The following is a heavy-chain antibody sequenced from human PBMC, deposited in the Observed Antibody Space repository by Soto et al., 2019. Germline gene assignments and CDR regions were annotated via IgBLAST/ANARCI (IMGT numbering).Heavy chain of an antibody. CDR3: ARSIAVPSSHIDH. D-gene: IGHD6-6*01. CDR1: CGSIIGYY. Sequence: PSETLSLTCSFSCGSIIGYYWSWIRQAPGKGLEWIGYVYDTGSTSYNPSLQSRVTISVDTSKKQFSLSLRLVTAADTAVYFCARSIAVPSSHIDHWGQGTRVTVSS. J-gene: IGHJ4*02. V-gene: IGHV4-59*01. CDR2: VYDTGST.